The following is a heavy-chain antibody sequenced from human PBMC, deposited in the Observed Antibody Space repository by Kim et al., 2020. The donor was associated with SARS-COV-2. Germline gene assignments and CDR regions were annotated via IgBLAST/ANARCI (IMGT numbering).Heavy chain of an antibody. Sequence: GGSLRLSCAVSGFTFTNYAMTWVRQAPGKGLEWVSAIGGNGGSTPYADSVKGRFTISRDNSENTLYLQMNSLRAEDTAVYYCAKGFARLPIDYWGQGTLVTVSS. CDR3: AKGFARLPIDY. CDR2: IGGNGGST. J-gene: IGHJ4*02. V-gene: IGHV3-23*01. CDR1: GFTFTNYA. D-gene: IGHD5-12*01.